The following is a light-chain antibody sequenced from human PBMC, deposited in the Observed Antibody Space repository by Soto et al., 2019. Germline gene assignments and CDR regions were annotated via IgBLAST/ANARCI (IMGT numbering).Light chain of an antibody. J-gene: IGLJ3*02. CDR2: DVI. Sequence: QSALTQPASVSGSPGQSITISCTGTSSDVGSYNLVSWYQQHPGKAPKLMIYDVIKRPSGVSNRFSGSKSGNTASLTISELQAEDEADYYCCSYAGSTTWVFGGGTKLTVL. CDR1: SSDVGSYNL. V-gene: IGLV2-23*02. CDR3: CSYAGSTTWV.